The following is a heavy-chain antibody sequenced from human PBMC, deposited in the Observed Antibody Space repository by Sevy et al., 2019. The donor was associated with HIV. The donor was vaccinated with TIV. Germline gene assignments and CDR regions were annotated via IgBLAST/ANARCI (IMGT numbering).Heavy chain of an antibody. CDR1: GFIFPDYA. J-gene: IGHJ3*01. V-gene: IGHV3-20*04. D-gene: IGHD3-22*01. Sequence: GGSLRLSCAASGFIFPDYAMSWVRHPPGKGLEWVSGINWNADNTGYADSLKGRFTISRDNAKNSLYLEINSLRAEDTALYYCARSTYYYDTTGYGAFDLWGQGTLVTVSS. CDR3: ARSTYYYDTTGYGAFDL. CDR2: INWNADNT.